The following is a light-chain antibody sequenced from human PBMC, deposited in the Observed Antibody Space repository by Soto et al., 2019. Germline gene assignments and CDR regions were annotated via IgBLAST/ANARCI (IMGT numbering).Light chain of an antibody. CDR1: QEITNF. J-gene: IGKJ4*01. V-gene: IGKV1-27*01. CDR2: AAS. Sequence: DIQMTQSPSSLSAFVGDTVTIPCRASQEITNFLAWYQQKPGKVPKLLIYAASTLQSGVPSRFSGSGSGTDFTLTISSLQPEDVATYYCQKCKIAPFTFGGGTKVEMK. CDR3: QKCKIAPFT.